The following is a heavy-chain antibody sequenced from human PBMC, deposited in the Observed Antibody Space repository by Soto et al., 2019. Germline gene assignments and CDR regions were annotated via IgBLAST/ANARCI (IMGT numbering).Heavy chain of an antibody. D-gene: IGHD3-10*01. Sequence: PSETLSLTCTVSGGSSSSYYYSWIRQPPGKGLEWIGYVHYSGSTNYNPSLKSRVTISVDTSKNQFSLRLSSATAADTAVYYCAKLIYGYCAGRYYITSWFAPWGQGTLVTVS. V-gene: IGHV4-59*08. J-gene: IGHJ5*02. CDR2: VHYSGST. CDR1: GGSSSSYY. CDR3: AKLIYGYCAGRYYITSWFAP.